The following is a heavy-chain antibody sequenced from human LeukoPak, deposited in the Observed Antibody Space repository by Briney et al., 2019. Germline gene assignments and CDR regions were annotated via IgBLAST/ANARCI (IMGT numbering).Heavy chain of an antibody. J-gene: IGHJ5*02. V-gene: IGHV4-4*07. CDR2: IYTTGST. CDR1: DGSITTYY. Sequence: PSETLSLTCTVSDGSITTYYWSWIRQPAGKGLEWIGRIYTTGSTNYNPSLKSRDTMSVDTSKNQFSLKLSSVTAADTAVYYCARGGLPRENWFDPWGQGTLVTVSS. D-gene: IGHD1-26*01. CDR3: ARGGLPRENWFDP.